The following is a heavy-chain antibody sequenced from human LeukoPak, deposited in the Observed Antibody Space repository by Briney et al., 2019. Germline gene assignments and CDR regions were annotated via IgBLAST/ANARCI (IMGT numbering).Heavy chain of an antibody. CDR2: IYHSGST. J-gene: IGHJ4*02. CDR1: GYSISSGYY. Sequence: SETLSLTCAVSGYSISSGYYWGWIRQPPGKGLEWIGSIYHSGSTYYNPSLKSRVTISVDTSKNQFSLKLSSVNAADTAVYYCARGRKGVDFWSGYYSPHYFDYWGQGTLVTVSS. CDR3: ARGRKGVDFWSGYYSPHYFDY. V-gene: IGHV4-38-2*01. D-gene: IGHD3-3*01.